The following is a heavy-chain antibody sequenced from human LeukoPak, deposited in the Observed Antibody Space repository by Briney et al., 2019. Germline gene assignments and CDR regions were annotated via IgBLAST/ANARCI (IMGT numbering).Heavy chain of an antibody. CDR2: IIPILGIA. Sequence: GASVKVSCRASGGTFSSYAINWVRQAPGQGLEWMGRIIPILGIANYAQKFQGRVTITADKSTSTAYMELSSLRSEDTAVYYCARELTPYYDSSGYYYLDYWGQGTLLTVSS. D-gene: IGHD3-22*01. J-gene: IGHJ4*02. V-gene: IGHV1-69*04. CDR1: GGTFSSYA. CDR3: ARELTPYYDSSGYYYLDY.